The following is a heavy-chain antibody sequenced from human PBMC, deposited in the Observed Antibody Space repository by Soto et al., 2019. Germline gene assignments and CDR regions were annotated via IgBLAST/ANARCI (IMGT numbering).Heavy chain of an antibody. V-gene: IGHV1-46*01. CDR1: GYTFTSYY. CDR2: INPSGGST. J-gene: IGHJ6*02. CDR3: ARDGPKGIVVVPAAIDYGMDV. Sequence: GVSLKLSWKASGYTFTSYYMDWLRQAPGQGLEWMGIINPSGGSTSYAQKFQGRVTMTRDTSTSTVYMELSSLRSEDTAVYYCARDGPKGIVVVPAAIDYGMDVWGQGTTVTVSS. D-gene: IGHD2-2*01.